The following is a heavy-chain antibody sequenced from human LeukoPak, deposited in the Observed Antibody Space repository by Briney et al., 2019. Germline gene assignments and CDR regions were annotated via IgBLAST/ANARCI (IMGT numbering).Heavy chain of an antibody. V-gene: IGHV3-23*01. Sequence: GGSLRLSCAASGFTFSSYAMSWVRQAPGKGLEWVSAISGSGGSTYYADSVKGRFTISRDNSKNTLYLQMNSLRAEDTAAYYCAKPVGPYYYGSAFDYWGQGTLVTVSS. CDR2: ISGSGGST. CDR3: AKPVGPYYYGSAFDY. J-gene: IGHJ4*02. D-gene: IGHD3-10*01. CDR1: GFTFSSYA.